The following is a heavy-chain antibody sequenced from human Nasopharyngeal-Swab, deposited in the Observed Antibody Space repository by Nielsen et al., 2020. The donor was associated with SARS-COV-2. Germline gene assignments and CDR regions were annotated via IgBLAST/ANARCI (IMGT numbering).Heavy chain of an antibody. CDR3: AREVVIFSRRYWFDP. V-gene: IGHV4-34*01. D-gene: IGHD3-22*01. CDR1: GGSFSGYY. J-gene: IGHJ5*02. CDR2: INHSGST. Sequence: SETLSLTCAVYGGSFSGYYWSWIRQPPGKGLEWIGEINHSGSTNYNPSLKSRVTISVDTSKNQFSLQLNSVTPEDTAVYYCAREVVIFSRRYWFDPWGQGTLVTVSS.